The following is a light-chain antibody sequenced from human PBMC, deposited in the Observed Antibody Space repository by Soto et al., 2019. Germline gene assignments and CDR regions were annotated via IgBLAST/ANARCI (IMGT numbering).Light chain of an antibody. V-gene: IGKV1-39*01. CDR1: QSISSY. J-gene: IGKJ5*01. CDR2: AAS. Sequence: DIQMTQSPSSLSASVGDRVTITCRASQSISSYLNWYQQKPAKAPKLLIYAASSLQSGVPSRFSGSGSGTDFTLTISSLQPEDFATYYCQQSYSTPPLITFGQGTRLEIK. CDR3: QQSYSTPPLIT.